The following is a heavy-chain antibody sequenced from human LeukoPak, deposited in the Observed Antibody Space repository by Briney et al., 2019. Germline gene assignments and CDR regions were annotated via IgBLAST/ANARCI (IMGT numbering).Heavy chain of an antibody. J-gene: IGHJ4*02. CDR1: GFTSSNAW. V-gene: IGHV3-15*01. D-gene: IGHD1-26*01. CDR2: IKSKTVGGTI. Sequence: GGSLRLSCAASGFTSSNAWMNWVRQTPGEGVERVGRIKSKTVGGTIEYPAPVKGRFTISRADSKNTLYLQMNSLKIDDRAVYYCYTDPIGSSRYWGQGTLVTVSS. CDR3: YTDPIGSSRY.